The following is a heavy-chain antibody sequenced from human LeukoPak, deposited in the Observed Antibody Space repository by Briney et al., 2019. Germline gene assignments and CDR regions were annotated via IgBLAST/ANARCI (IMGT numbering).Heavy chain of an antibody. V-gene: IGHV3-53*01. CDR1: GFTVSHNF. D-gene: IGHD6-19*01. CDR3: ARVNSSGWYSIDY. CDR2: LYSGDST. J-gene: IGHJ4*02. Sequence: GGSLRLSCAASGFTVSHNFMTGVRQAPGKGLEWVSVLYSGDSTYYPDSVKGRFTISRDNSENTLYLQMNSLRAEDTAVYYCARVNSSGWYSIDYWGQGTLVTVSS.